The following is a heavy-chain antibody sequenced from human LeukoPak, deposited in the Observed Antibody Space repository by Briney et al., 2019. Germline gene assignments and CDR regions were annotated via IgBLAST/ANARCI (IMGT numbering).Heavy chain of an antibody. Sequence: GGSLRLSCAASGFDFSDFYMHWVRQASGRGLEWVGLIRTKPNSYTTVYAASVKGRFTISRDDSKNTAYLQMNSLKAEDTAVYYCTRQHCSGGTCSYVDYWGQGTLVTVSS. J-gene: IGHJ4*02. CDR2: IRTKPNSYTT. V-gene: IGHV3-73*01. CDR3: TRQHCSGGTCSYVDY. D-gene: IGHD2-15*01. CDR1: GFDFSDFY.